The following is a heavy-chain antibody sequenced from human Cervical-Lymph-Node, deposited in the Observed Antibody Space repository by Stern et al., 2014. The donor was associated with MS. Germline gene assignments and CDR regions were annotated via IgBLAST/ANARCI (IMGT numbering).Heavy chain of an antibody. J-gene: IGHJ4*02. CDR3: GRDTCRGGGCYFRY. D-gene: IGHD2-15*01. CDR2: VSNEGSKQ. Sequence: QVHLMQSGGGVVQPGRSLRLSCAASGFIFSNYAMHWVRQAPGKGLDWVAFVSNEGSKQFYADSVKGRFTISRDNANNTLYLQMNSLRPEDTAVYYCGRDTCRGGGCYFRYWGQGILITVSS. CDR1: GFIFSNYA. V-gene: IGHV3-30-3*01.